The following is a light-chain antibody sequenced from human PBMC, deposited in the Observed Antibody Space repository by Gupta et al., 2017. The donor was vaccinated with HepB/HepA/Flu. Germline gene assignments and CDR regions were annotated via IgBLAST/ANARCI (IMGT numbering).Light chain of an antibody. CDR3: CSYAGYYTYV. CDR2: NVS. J-gene: IGLJ1*01. CDR1: SSDVGDYDY. V-gene: IGLV2-11*01. Sequence: QSALTQPRSVSGSPGHSVTISCTGTSSDVGDYDYVSWYQQRPGKAPKLIIYNVSQRPSGVPDRFSGSKSGNTASLTISGLQAEDEADYYCCSYAGYYTYVFGTGTKVTVL.